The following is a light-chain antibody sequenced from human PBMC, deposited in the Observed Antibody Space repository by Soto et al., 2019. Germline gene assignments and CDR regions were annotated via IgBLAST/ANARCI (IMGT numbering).Light chain of an antibody. CDR2: DAS. J-gene: IGKJ5*01. CDR1: QSVSSY. V-gene: IGKV3-11*02. Sequence: EIVLTQSPATLSLSPGERATLSCRASQSVSSYLAWYQQKPGQAPRLLIYDASNRATGIPARFSGSGSGRDFTLTISRLEPEDFAVYYSQQRSNWPPITFGQGTRLEIK. CDR3: QQRSNWPPIT.